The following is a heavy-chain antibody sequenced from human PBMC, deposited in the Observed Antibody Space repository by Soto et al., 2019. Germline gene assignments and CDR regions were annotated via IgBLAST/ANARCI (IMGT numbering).Heavy chain of an antibody. CDR1: GGSISSGDYY. J-gene: IGHJ4*02. Sequence: QVELQESGPGLAKPSQTLSLTGTVSGGSISSGDYYWSWIRQPPGKGLEWIGYIYYSGSTYYNPSLMSRVTISVDTSKNQFSLKLSSVTAADTAVYYCARCASSCSLGFWGQGTLVTVSS. V-gene: IGHV4-30-4*01. CDR3: ARCASSCSLGF. CDR2: IYYSGST. D-gene: IGHD2-15*01.